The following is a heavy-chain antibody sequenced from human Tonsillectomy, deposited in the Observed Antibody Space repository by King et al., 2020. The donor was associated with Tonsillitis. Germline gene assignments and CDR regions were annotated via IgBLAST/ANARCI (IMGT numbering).Heavy chain of an antibody. Sequence: VQLVESGGGVVQPGRSLRLSCAASGFIFSSYGLHWVRQTPGKGLEWVALISHDGSNEYYADSVKGRFTMSRDNSKKTVYLQMNSLRAEDTAVYYCAKESGLYDFWSGYFDYWGQGTLVTVSS. CDR3: AKESGLYDFWSGYFDY. CDR1: GFIFSSYG. J-gene: IGHJ4*02. V-gene: IGHV3-30*18. D-gene: IGHD3/OR15-3a*01. CDR2: ISHDGSNE.